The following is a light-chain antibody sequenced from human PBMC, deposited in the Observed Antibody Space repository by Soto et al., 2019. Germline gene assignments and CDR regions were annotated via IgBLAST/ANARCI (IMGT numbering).Light chain of an antibody. V-gene: IGKV3-20*01. Sequence: ELVLTQSPGTLSLSPGERATLSCRASQSVSSYYLAWYQQKPGQAPRLLISGASTRAAGIPDRFSGSGSGTDFTLTISSLEPEDFAVYYCQQYGSSPRITFGQGTRLEIK. J-gene: IGKJ5*01. CDR3: QQYGSSPRIT. CDR1: QSVSSYY. CDR2: GAS.